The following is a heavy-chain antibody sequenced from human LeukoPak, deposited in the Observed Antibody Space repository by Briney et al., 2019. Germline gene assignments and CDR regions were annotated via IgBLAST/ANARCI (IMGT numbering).Heavy chain of an antibody. J-gene: IGHJ4*02. V-gene: IGHV3-21*01. CDR1: GFTFSSYS. CDR3: ARPHYYDSTGRSYFDY. CDR2: ISSSSSSI. Sequence: TGGSLRLSCAASGFTFSSYSMNWVRQAPGKGLEWVSSISSSSSSIYYADSVKGRFTISRDNAKNSLYLQMNSLRAEDTAVYYCARPHYYDSTGRSYFDYWGQGTLVTVSS. D-gene: IGHD3-22*01.